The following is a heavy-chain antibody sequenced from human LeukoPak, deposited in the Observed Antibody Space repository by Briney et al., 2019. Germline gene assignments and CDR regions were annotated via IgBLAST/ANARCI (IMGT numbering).Heavy chain of an antibody. D-gene: IGHD6-13*01. Sequence: SETLSLXCTVSGGSISSYYWSWIRRPPGKGLEWIGYIYYSGSTNYNPSLKSRVTISVDTSKNQFSLKLSSVTAADTAVYYCAGGAAADDYWGQGTLVTVSS. CDR3: AGGAAADDY. V-gene: IGHV4-59*01. J-gene: IGHJ4*02. CDR2: IYYSGST. CDR1: GGSISSYY.